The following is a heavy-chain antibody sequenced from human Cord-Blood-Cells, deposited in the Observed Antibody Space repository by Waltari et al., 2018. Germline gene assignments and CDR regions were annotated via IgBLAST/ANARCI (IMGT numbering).Heavy chain of an antibody. CDR3: ARNDIVVVPAALGAFDI. Sequence: QVQLVQSGAEVKKPGASVKVSCKESGYTFTSYDMHWVRQPPGKGLEWMGIINPSGGSTSYAQKFQGRVTMTRDTSTSTVYMELSSLRSEDTAVYYCARNDIVVVPAALGAFDIWGQGTMVTVSS. CDR2: INPSGGST. V-gene: IGHV1-46*01. J-gene: IGHJ3*02. D-gene: IGHD2-2*01. CDR1: GYTFTSYD.